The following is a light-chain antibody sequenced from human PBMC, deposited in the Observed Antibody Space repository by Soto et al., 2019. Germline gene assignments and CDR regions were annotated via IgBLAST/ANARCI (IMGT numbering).Light chain of an antibody. CDR1: QTLGNK. J-gene: IGKJ3*01. CDR3: QQHKAWPLT. V-gene: IGKV3D-15*01. Sequence: EIVMTQSPATLSVSPGETATLSCRASQTLGNKLAWYQQKPGQAPRLLIYGASTRATGIPARFSGSGSGTAFTLTINSLQSESLAIYYCQQHKAWPLTFGPGTKVDLK. CDR2: GAS.